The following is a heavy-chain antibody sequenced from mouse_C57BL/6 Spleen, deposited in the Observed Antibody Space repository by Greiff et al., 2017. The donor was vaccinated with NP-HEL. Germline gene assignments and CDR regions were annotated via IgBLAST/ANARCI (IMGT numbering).Heavy chain of an antibody. Sequence: QVQLQQPGAELVKPGASVKLSCKASGYTFTSYWMHWVKQRPGQGLEWIGMIHPNSGSTNYNEKFKSKATLTVDKSSCTAYMQLSSLTSEDSAVYYCARSGYGPAWFAYWGQGTLVTVSA. CDR3: ARSGYGPAWFAY. V-gene: IGHV1-64*01. J-gene: IGHJ3*01. CDR2: IHPNSGST. D-gene: IGHD2-10*02. CDR1: GYTFTSYW.